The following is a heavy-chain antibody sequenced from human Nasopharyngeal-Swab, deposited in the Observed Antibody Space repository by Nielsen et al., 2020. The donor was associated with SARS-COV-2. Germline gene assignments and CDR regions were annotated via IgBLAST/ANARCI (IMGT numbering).Heavy chain of an antibody. CDR2: IKQGGSEK. J-gene: IGHJ6*03. Sequence: GESLKISCAASGFSFSTYWMTCVRQAPGKGLSWVANIKQGGSEKYYVASVKGRFTVSRDNTKNLLYLQLNSVSAEDTAVYYCARQGVFVPAYFHQYFMEVGGKGTTVTVS. CDR1: GFSFSTYW. D-gene: IGHD3-16*02. V-gene: IGHV3-7*03. CDR3: ARQGVFVPAYFHQYFMEV.